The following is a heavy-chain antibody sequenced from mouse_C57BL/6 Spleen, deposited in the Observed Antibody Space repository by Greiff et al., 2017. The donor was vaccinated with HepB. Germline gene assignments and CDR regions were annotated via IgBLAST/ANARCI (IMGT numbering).Heavy chain of an antibody. D-gene: IGHD1-1*01. J-gene: IGHJ2*01. V-gene: IGHV1-18*01. CDR3: ARVYGRGYYFDY. Sequence: EVQLQESGPELVKPGASVKIPCKASGYTFTDYNMDWVKQSHGKSLEWIGDINPNNGGTIYNQKFKGKATLTVDKSSSTAYMELRSLTSEDTAVYYCARVYGRGYYFDYWGQGTTLTVSS. CDR2: INPNNGGT. CDR1: GYTFTDYN.